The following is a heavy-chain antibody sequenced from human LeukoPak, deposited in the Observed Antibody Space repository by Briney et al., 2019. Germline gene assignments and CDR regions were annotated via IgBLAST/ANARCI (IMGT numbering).Heavy chain of an antibody. J-gene: IGHJ4*02. CDR3: ARQSGSSIDY. V-gene: IGHV4-34*01. Sequence: SETLSLTCAVYGGSFSGYYWSWIRQPPGKGLEWIGEINHSGSTNYNPSLKSRVTISVDTSKNQFSLKLSSVTAADTAVYYCARQSGSSIDYWGQGTLVTASS. CDR1: GGSFSGYY. D-gene: IGHD1-26*01. CDR2: INHSGST.